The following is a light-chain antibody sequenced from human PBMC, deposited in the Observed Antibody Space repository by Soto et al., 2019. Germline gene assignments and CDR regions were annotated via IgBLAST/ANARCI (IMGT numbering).Light chain of an antibody. J-gene: IGLJ1*01. CDR3: SSYTSTSTYV. CDR2: DVS. Sequence: QPVLTQPASVSGSPGQSITISCTGTRSDVGGYNYVSWYQQHPGKAPKLMIYDVSNRPSGVSNRFSGSKSGNTASLTISGLQAEDEADYYCSSYTSTSTYVFGTGTKVTVL. CDR1: RSDVGGYNY. V-gene: IGLV2-14*01.